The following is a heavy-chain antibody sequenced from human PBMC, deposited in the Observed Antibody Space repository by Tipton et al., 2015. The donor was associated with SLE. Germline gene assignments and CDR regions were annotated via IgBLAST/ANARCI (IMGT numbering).Heavy chain of an antibody. J-gene: IGHJ6*03. V-gene: IGHV4-34*01. CDR1: GGSFSGYY. CDR3: ARGLGAYSSGWRYYYYYMDV. CDR2: INHSGGT. D-gene: IGHD6-19*01. Sequence: TLSLTCAVYGGSFSGYYWSWIRQPPGKGLEWIGEINHSGGTNYNPSLKSRVTISVDTSKNQFSLKPSSVTAADTAVYYCARGLGAYSSGWRYYYYYMDVWGKGTTVTVSS.